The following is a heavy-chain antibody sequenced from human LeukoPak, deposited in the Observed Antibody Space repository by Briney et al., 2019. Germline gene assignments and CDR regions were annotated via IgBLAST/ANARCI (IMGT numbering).Heavy chain of an antibody. D-gene: IGHD1-26*01. CDR1: GYTFTSYD. J-gene: IGHJ4*02. CDR2: INPNSGNT. CDR3: ASSRGIVGASAFDH. Sequence: AASVKVPXEASGYTFTSYDINWVRQATGQGLEWMGWINPNSGNTGYAQKFQGRVTITRNTSISTAYMELSSLRSEDTAVYYCASSRGIVGASAFDHWGQGTLVTVSS. V-gene: IGHV1-8*03.